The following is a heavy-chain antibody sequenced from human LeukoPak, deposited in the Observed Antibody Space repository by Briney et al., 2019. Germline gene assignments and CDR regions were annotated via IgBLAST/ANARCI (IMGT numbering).Heavy chain of an antibody. J-gene: IGHJ4*02. CDR3: ARVQAYGGKGYFDY. Sequence: SETLSLTCTVSGGSISSYYWSWIRQPPEKGLEWIGYIYYSGSTNYNPSLKSRVTISVDTSKNQFSLKLSSATAADTAVYYCARVQAYGGKGYFDYWGQGTLVTVSS. CDR2: IYYSGST. V-gene: IGHV4-59*01. CDR1: GGSISSYY. D-gene: IGHD4-23*01.